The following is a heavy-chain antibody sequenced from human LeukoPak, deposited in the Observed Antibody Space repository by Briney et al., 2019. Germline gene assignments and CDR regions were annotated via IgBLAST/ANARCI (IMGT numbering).Heavy chain of an antibody. D-gene: IGHD1-26*01. Sequence: GGSLRLSCAASGFTLSSHAMNWVRQAPGKGLEWVAIISSTGGSTYYTDSVKGRFTISRDNSKNTLYLQMNSLRAEDTAVYYCARRGGDSGGYYAAYFDYWGQGTLVTVSS. J-gene: IGHJ4*02. CDR3: ARRGGDSGGYYAAYFDY. V-gene: IGHV3-23*01. CDR1: GFTLSSHA. CDR2: ISSTGGST.